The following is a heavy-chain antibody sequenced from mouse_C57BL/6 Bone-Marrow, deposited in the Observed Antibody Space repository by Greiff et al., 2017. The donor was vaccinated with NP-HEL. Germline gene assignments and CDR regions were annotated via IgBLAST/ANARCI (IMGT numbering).Heavy chain of an antibody. CDR1: GYTFTSYG. V-gene: IGHV1-81*01. J-gene: IGHJ1*03. CDR2: IYPRSGTT. Sequence: QVQLQQSGAELARPGASVKLSCKASGYTFTSYGISWVKQRTGQGLEWIGEIYPRSGTTYSNEQFKGKATLTADKSSSTADMELRSLTSEDSAGYFWARVYYGNSWYCDVWGTGTTVTVSS. D-gene: IGHD2-1*01. CDR3: ARVYYGNSWYCDV.